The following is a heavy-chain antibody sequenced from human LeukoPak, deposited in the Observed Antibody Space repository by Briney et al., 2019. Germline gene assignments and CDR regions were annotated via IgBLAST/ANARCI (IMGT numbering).Heavy chain of an antibody. J-gene: IGHJ4*02. V-gene: IGHV3-48*01. Sequence: GGSLRLSCAASGFTFSSYAMSWVRQAPGKGLEWVSYISSSSSTICYADSVKGRFTTSRDNAKNSLYLQMNSLRVEDTAVYYCARRGDYVDSWGQGTLVTVSS. CDR2: ISSSSSTI. CDR3: ARRGDYVDS. CDR1: GFTFSSYA.